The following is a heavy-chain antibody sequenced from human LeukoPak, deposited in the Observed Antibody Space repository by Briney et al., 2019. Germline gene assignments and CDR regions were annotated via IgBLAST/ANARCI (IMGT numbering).Heavy chain of an antibody. J-gene: IGHJ4*02. Sequence: GGSLRLSCAASGFTFSSYAMHWVRQAPGKGLEYVSGISTNGGSTYYADSVKGRFTISRDNSKNTLFLQMGSLRAEDMAVYYCASGVRGSDMDYWGQGTLVTVSS. CDR2: ISTNGGST. V-gene: IGHV3-64*02. D-gene: IGHD3-10*01. CDR3: ASGVRGSDMDY. CDR1: GFTFSSYA.